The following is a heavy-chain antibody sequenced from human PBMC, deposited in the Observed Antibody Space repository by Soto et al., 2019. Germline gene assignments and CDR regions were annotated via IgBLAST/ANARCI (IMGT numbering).Heavy chain of an antibody. CDR1: GGTLSSYT. J-gene: IGHJ3*02. V-gene: IGHV1-69*02. CDR3: ARSNGVFDAFDI. Sequence: GASVKVSCKASGGTLSSYTISWVRQAPGQGLEWMGRIIPILGIANYAQKFQGRVTITADKSTSTAYMELSSLRSEDTAVYYCARSNGVFDAFDIWGQGTMVTVSS. D-gene: IGHD4-17*01. CDR2: IIPILGIA.